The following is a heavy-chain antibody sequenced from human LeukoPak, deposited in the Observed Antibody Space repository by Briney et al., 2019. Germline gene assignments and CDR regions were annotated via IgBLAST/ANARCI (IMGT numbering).Heavy chain of an antibody. CDR2: ISGSGGTT. Sequence: GGSLRLSCAASGFTFNNYAMNWVRQAPGKGLEWVSVISGSGGTTYYADSVKGRFTISRDSSKNTLYLQMNSLRAEDTAVYYCAKEVVAAIPPYWGQGTLVTVSS. V-gene: IGHV3-23*01. CDR3: AKEVVAAIPPY. CDR1: GFTFNNYA. D-gene: IGHD5-12*01. J-gene: IGHJ4*02.